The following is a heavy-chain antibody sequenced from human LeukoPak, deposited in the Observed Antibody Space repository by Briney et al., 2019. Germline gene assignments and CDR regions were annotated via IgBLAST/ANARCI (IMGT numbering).Heavy chain of an antibody. V-gene: IGHV4-31*03. J-gene: IGHJ6*02. D-gene: IGHD5-18*01. CDR3: ARGEETAMVSAYGMDV. CDR1: GGSISSGGYY. CDR2: IYYSGST. Sequence: SETLSLTCTVSGGSISSGGYYWSWIRQHPGKGLEWIGYIYYSGSTYYNPSLKSRVTISVDTSKNQFSLKLSSVTAADTAVYYCARGEETAMVSAYGMDVWGQGTTVTVSS.